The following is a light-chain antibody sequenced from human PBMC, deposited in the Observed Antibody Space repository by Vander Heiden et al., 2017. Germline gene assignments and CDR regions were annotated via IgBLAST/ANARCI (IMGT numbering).Light chain of an antibody. V-gene: IGLV8-61*01. CDR1: SGSVSTSYY. CDR3: VLYMGSGMSWV. CDR2: STN. Sequence: QTVVTQEPSFSVSPGGTVTLTCGLSSGSVSTSYYPSWYQQTPGQAPRTLIYSTNTRSSGVPDRFSGAILGNKAALTITGPQADDESDYYCVLYMGSGMSWVFGGGTKLTVL. J-gene: IGLJ3*02.